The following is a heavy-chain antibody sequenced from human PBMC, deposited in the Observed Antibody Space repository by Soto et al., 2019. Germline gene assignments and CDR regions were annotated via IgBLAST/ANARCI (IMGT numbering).Heavy chain of an antibody. Sequence: SETLSLTCSVSGVSITYGGYYWTWIRQLPGKGLEWMGYIFYSGNTDYNPSLKSRITMSVDTSKKQFSLKLRSVTAADTAVYYCVRDGTKTLRDWFDPWGQGISVTVSS. CDR1: GVSITYGGYY. D-gene: IGHD1-1*01. CDR3: VRDGTKTLRDWFDP. V-gene: IGHV4-31*03. J-gene: IGHJ5*02. CDR2: IFYSGNT.